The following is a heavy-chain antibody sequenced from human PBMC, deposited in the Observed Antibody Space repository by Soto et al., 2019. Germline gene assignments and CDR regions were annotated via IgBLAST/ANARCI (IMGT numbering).Heavy chain of an antibody. Sequence: GGSLRLSCGASGFTFSHYWMSWVRQAPGKGLEWVAFVDQDGGETHYADSVKGRFTLSRDNAKSSVFLEMKSLRVEDTAMYFCARTILMRYFDNWGQGTQVTVSS. CDR3: ARTILMRYFDN. D-gene: IGHD3-3*02. J-gene: IGHJ4*02. CDR1: GFTFSHYW. V-gene: IGHV3-7*03. CDR2: VDQDGGET.